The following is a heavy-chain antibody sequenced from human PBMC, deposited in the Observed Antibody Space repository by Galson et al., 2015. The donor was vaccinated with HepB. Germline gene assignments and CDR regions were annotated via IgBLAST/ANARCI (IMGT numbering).Heavy chain of an antibody. CDR2: IIPIFGTA. D-gene: IGHD3-10*01. V-gene: IGHV1-69*13. J-gene: IGHJ4*02. CDR1: GGTFSSYA. CDR3: ARGEGVRMVRGVIISYFDY. Sequence: SVKVSCKASGGTFSSYAISWVRQAPGQGLEWMGGIIPIFGTANYAQKFQGRVTITADESTSTAYMELSSLRSEDTAVYYCARGEGVRMVRGVIISYFDYWGQGTLVTVSS.